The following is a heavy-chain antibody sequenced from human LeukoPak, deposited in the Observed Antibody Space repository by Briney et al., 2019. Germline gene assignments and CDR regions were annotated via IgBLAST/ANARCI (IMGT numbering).Heavy chain of an antibody. CDR1: GGSITSYY. J-gene: IGHJ4*02. Sequence: SETLSLTCTVSGGSITSYYWSWIRQPPGKGLEWIGYISYSGSTNYSPSLKSRVTISVDTSKNQFSLKLTSVAAADTAVYYCARRSAYYDSSGYYYLYYFDYWGQGTLVTVSS. CDR3: ARRSAYYDSSGYYYLYYFDY. CDR2: ISYSGST. V-gene: IGHV4-59*08. D-gene: IGHD3-22*01.